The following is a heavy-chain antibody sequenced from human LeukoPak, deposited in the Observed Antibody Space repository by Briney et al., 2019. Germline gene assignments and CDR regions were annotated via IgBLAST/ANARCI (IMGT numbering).Heavy chain of an antibody. D-gene: IGHD3-9*01. V-gene: IGHV3-64D*06. J-gene: IGHJ3*02. CDR1: GFTFSSYA. Sequence: GGSLRLSCSASGFTFSSYAMYWVRQAPGKGLEYVSAISSNGGSTDYADSVKGRFTISRDSSKNTLYLQMTSLRAEDTAMYYCVKEREYYDILTGYYNVKAFDIWGQGTMVTVSS. CDR2: ISSNGGST. CDR3: VKEREYYDILTGYYNVKAFDI.